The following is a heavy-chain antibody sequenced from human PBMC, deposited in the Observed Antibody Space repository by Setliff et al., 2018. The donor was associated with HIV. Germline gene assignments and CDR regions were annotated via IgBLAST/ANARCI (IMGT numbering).Heavy chain of an antibody. Sequence: SETLSLTCAVYSGSFSGYCWSWIRQPPGKGLEWIGEINHSGSTNYNPSLKSRVTISRDMSKNLFSLHLSSVTAADTAVYYCARWREMEGDDFDYWGQGTLVTISS. D-gene: IGHD2-21*01. CDR2: INHSGST. J-gene: IGHJ4*02. CDR1: SGSFSGYC. V-gene: IGHV4-34*01. CDR3: ARWREMEGDDFDY.